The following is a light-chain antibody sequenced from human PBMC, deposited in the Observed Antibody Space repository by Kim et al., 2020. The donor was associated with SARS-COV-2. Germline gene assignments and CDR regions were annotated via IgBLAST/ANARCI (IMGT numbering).Light chain of an antibody. CDR1: ESVNSF. CDR2: GAS. Sequence: VSPGERAPLSCRASESVNSFLAWYQQKPGQPPRLLIYGASTRATGVPARFSASGSGTEFTVTITNVQSEDVAVYYCQQHAKWPLTFGGGTKVDIK. V-gene: IGKV3-15*01. CDR3: QQHAKWPLT. J-gene: IGKJ4*01.